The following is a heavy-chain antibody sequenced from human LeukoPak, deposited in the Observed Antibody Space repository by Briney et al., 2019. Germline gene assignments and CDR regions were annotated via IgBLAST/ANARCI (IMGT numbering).Heavy chain of an antibody. CDR3: ARDVYSGYELGGY. Sequence: ASVKVSCKASGYTFTGYYMHWVRQAPGQGLEWMGWINPNNGGTNYAQNFQGRVTMTTDTSTSTAYMELRSLRSDDTAVFYCARDVYSGYELGGYWGQGTLVTVSS. CDR1: GYTFTGYY. CDR2: INPNNGGT. J-gene: IGHJ4*02. D-gene: IGHD5-12*01. V-gene: IGHV1-2*02.